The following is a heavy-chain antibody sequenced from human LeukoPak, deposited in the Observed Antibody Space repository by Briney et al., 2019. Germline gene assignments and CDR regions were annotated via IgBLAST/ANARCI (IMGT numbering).Heavy chain of an antibody. D-gene: IGHD1-14*01. CDR2: IKQDGSDK. Sequence: GGSLRLSCAASGFTFSSYWMSWVRQAPGKGPEWVANIKQDGSDKDYVDSVKGRFTISRDNAKNSLYLQMNSLRAEDTAVFHCARGRKFYDYWGQGTLVSVSS. V-gene: IGHV3-7*04. CDR1: GFTFSSYW. CDR3: ARGRKFYDY. J-gene: IGHJ4*02.